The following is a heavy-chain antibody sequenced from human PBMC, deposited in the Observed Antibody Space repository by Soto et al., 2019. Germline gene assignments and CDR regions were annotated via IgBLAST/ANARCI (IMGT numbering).Heavy chain of an antibody. CDR2: IYYSGST. Sequence: SETLSLTCTVSGGSISSGDYYWSWIRQPPGKGLEWIGYIYYSGSTYYNPSLKSRVTISVDTSKNQFSLKLSSVTAADTAVYYCARGTSGYDWDYWGQGTLVTVSS. CDR1: GGSISSGDYY. J-gene: IGHJ4*02. CDR3: ARGTSGYDWDY. D-gene: IGHD5-12*01. V-gene: IGHV4-30-4*01.